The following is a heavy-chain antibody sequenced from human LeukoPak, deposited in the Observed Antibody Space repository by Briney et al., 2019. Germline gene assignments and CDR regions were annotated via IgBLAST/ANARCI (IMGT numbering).Heavy chain of an antibody. CDR2: IYYSGST. J-gene: IGHJ4*02. CDR3: ASLRGYRDY. Sequence: SETLSLTCTVSGGSISSSSYYWGWIRQPPGKGLEWIGSIYYSGSTYYNPSLKSRVTISVDTSKNQFSLKLSSVTAADTAVYYCASLRGYRDYWGQGTLVTVSS. V-gene: IGHV4-39*07. D-gene: IGHD5-12*01. CDR1: GGSISSSSYY.